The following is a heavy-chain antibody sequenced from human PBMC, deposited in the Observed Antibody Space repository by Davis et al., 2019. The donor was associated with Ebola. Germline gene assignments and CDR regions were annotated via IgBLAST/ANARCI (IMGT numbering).Heavy chain of an antibody. CDR3: AGHSTSSPDYYYGLDV. D-gene: IGHD6-6*01. J-gene: IGHJ6*04. Sequence: ASVKVSCKASGYTFTNYYMHWVRQAPGQGLEWMGMINPNDGRTIYAQKFQGRVTVTRDTSTTTVYMDLSSLSSEDTAVFYCAGHSTSSPDYYYGLDVWGKGTTITVSS. CDR2: INPNDGRT. V-gene: IGHV1-46*01. CDR1: GYTFTNYY.